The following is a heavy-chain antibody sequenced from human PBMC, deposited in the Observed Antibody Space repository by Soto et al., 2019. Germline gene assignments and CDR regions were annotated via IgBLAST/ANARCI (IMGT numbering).Heavy chain of an antibody. V-gene: IGHV1-46*01. CDR2: INPSGGST. J-gene: IGHJ1*01. Sequence: QVQLVQSGAEVKKPGASVKVSCKASGYTFTSYYMHRVRQAPGQGHEWMGIINPSGGSTSYAQKFQGRVTMTRDTSTSTVYMELSSLRSEDTAVYYCARDKIAVAARGYFQHWGQGTLVTVSS. CDR3: ARDKIAVAARGYFQH. CDR1: GYTFTSYY. D-gene: IGHD6-19*01.